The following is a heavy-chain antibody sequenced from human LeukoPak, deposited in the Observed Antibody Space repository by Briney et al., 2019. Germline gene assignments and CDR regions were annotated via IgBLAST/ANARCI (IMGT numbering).Heavy chain of an antibody. CDR3: ATRHADWGDVDY. Sequence: PSQTLSLTCTVSGGSISSGGYYWSWIRQHPGKGLEWIGYIYYSGSTHYNPSLKSRVTISVDTSKNQFSLKLSSVTAADTAVYYCATRHADWGDVDYWGQGTLVTVSS. V-gene: IGHV4-31*03. CDR2: IYYSGST. J-gene: IGHJ4*02. CDR1: GGSISSGGYY. D-gene: IGHD7-27*01.